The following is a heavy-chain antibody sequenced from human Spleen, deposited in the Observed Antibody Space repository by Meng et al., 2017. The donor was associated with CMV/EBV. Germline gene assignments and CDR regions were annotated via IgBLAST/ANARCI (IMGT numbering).Heavy chain of an antibody. CDR3: GGSGYGGTFFGY. Sequence: SGDRVSSKSAAWNWIRQSPSRGLEWLGRTYYRSKWYSEYAVSLRGRIIINPDTSKNQFSLQLNSVTAADTAVYYCGGSGYGGTFFGYWGQGTLVTVSS. CDR1: GDRVSSKSAA. CDR2: TYYRSKWYS. J-gene: IGHJ4*02. D-gene: IGHD3-22*01. V-gene: IGHV6-1*01.